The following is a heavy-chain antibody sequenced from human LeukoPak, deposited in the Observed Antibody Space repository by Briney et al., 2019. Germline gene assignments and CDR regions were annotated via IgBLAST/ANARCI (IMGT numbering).Heavy chain of an antibody. V-gene: IGHV3-30*02. Sequence: GGSLRLSCAASGFTFSSYGMHWVRQAPGKGLEWVAFIRYDGSNKYYADSVKGRFTISRDNSKNTLYLQMNSLRAEDTAVYYCARAVCSSTSCYIFAAFDIWGQGTMVTVSS. CDR3: ARAVCSSTSCYIFAAFDI. CDR1: GFTFSSYG. D-gene: IGHD2-2*02. J-gene: IGHJ3*02. CDR2: IRYDGSNK.